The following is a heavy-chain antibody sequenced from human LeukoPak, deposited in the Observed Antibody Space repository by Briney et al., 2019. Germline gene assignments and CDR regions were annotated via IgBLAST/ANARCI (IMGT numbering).Heavy chain of an antibody. Sequence: GGSLRLSCAAPGFAFSGFEMNWVRQTPGKGLEWISYISGSGSIIYYADSVKGRFTISRDNAENSLYLQMNSLRAEDTAIYYCARDLYYGSGSYLSSWGQGTLVTVSS. CDR1: GFAFSGFE. CDR3: ARDLYYGSGSYLSS. CDR2: ISGSGSII. V-gene: IGHV3-48*03. J-gene: IGHJ5*02. D-gene: IGHD3-10*01.